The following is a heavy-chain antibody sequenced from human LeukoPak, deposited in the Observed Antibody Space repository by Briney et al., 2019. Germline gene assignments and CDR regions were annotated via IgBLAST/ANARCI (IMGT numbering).Heavy chain of an antibody. CDR1: GFTFSSYE. CDR3: ARSGIAAATKSGAFDI. Sequence: PGGSLRLSCAASGFTFSSYEMNWVRQAPGKGLEWVSYISSSGSTIYYADSVKGRFTISRDNSKNTLYLQMNSLRAEDTAVYYCARSGIAAATKSGAFDIWGQGTMVTVSS. D-gene: IGHD6-13*01. V-gene: IGHV3-48*03. J-gene: IGHJ3*02. CDR2: ISSSGSTI.